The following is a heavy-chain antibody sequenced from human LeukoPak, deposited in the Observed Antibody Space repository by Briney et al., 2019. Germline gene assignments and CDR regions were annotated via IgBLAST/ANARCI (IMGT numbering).Heavy chain of an antibody. Sequence: SVTVSCKASGGTFSSYAISWVRQAPGQGLEWMGGIIPIFGTANYAQKFQGRVTITTDESTSTAYMELSSLRSEDTAVYYCARSVVVPAAPYWYFDLWGRGTLVTVSS. CDR1: GGTFSSYA. CDR2: IIPIFGTA. J-gene: IGHJ2*01. V-gene: IGHV1-69*05. CDR3: ARSVVVPAAPYWYFDL. D-gene: IGHD2-2*01.